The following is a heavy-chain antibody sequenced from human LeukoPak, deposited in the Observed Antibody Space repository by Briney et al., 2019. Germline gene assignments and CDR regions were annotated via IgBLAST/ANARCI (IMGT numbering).Heavy chain of an antibody. CDR1: EFTFSRYS. Sequence: GGSLRLSCATSEFTFSRYSMYWVHQAPGKGLECVANINQDGSEKYYVDSVKGRFTISRDNAKNSLYLQMNSLRAEDTAVYYCAGGSSGLWGQGTMVTVS. V-gene: IGHV3-7*01. D-gene: IGHD3-22*01. CDR2: INQDGSEK. J-gene: IGHJ3*01. CDR3: AGGSSGL.